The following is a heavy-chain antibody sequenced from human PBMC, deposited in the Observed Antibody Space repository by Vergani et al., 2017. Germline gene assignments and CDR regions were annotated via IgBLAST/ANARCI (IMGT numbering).Heavy chain of an antibody. V-gene: IGHV1-46*01. J-gene: IGHJ4*02. CDR2: INPSGGST. CDR3: ANADFWSGYYTGHYFDY. CDR1: GYTFTSYY. Sequence: QVQLVQSGAEVKKPGASVKVSCKASGYTFTSYYMHWVRQAPGQGLEWMGIINPSGGSTSYAQKFQGRVTMTRDTSTSTVYMELSSLRSEDTAVYYCANADFWSGYYTGHYFDYWGQGTLVTVSS. D-gene: IGHD3-3*01.